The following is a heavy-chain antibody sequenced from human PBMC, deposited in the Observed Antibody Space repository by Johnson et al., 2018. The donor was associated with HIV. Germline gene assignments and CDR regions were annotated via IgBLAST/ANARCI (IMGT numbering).Heavy chain of an antibody. J-gene: IGHJ3*02. Sequence: VQLVESGGGLVKPGGSLRLSCAVSGFTFSNAWMRWVRQAPGKGLEWVGRIKSKVDGGTTDYADSVKGRFTISRDNSKNTLYLQMNSLRAEDTAVYYCARDIGAYYNDSSARGFGFEIWGQGTMVTVSS. CDR1: GFTFSNAW. CDR2: IKSKVDGGTT. CDR3: ARDIGAYYNDSSARGFGFEI. V-gene: IGHV3-15*01. D-gene: IGHD3-22*01.